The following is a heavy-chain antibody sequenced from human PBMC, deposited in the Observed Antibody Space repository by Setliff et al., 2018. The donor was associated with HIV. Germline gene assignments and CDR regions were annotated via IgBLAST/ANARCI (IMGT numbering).Heavy chain of an antibody. CDR1: GGSMRSSGYS. CDR3: ARHKVISKLGGLIEDFFYYGLDA. D-gene: IGHD3-16*02. CDR2: ISDSGTT. J-gene: IGHJ6*02. Sequence: PSETLSLTCTVSGGSMRSSGYSWTWIRQAPGKGLEWIGSISDSGTTNYNPSLKSRVTMSSDTSKNQFSLRVTSVTAADTALYYCARHKVISKLGGLIEDFFYYGLDAWGQGTTVTVSS. V-gene: IGHV4-61*08.